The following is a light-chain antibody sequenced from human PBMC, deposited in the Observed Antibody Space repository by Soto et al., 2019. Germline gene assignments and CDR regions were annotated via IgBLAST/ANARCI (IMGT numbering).Light chain of an antibody. CDR2: GAS. CDR1: QSVTSSY. J-gene: IGKJ4*01. V-gene: IGKV3-20*01. Sequence: DIVLTQSPGTLSLSPGERATLSCRASQSVTSSYLAWYQQKPGQTPRLLIHGASSRASGIPDRFSGSGSGTDFTLTISRLEPEDFAVYYCQQYSSTPFTFGGGTKVEIK. CDR3: QQYSSTPFT.